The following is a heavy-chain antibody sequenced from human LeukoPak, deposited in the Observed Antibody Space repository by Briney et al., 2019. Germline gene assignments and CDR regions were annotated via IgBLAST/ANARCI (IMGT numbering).Heavy chain of an antibody. D-gene: IGHD6-19*01. CDR2: ISWNSGSI. Sequence: GRSLRLSCAASGFTFDDYAMHWVRQAPGKGLEWVSGISWNSGSIGYADSAKGRFTISRDNAKNSLYLQMNSLRAEDTALYYCAKDRGYSSGWPDYWGQGTLVTVSS. CDR3: AKDRGYSSGWPDY. CDR1: GFTFDDYA. V-gene: IGHV3-9*01. J-gene: IGHJ4*02.